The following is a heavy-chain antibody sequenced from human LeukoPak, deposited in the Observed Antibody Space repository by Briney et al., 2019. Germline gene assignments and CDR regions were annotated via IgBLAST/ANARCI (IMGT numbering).Heavy chain of an antibody. CDR3: ARRKYYDSSGYYSLYDAFDI. CDR2: IYPGDSDT. V-gene: IGHV5-51*01. Sequence: GESLKISCEGSGYIFTSYWIGWVRQMPGKGLEWMGIIYPGDSDTRYSPSFQGQVTISADKSISTAYLQWSSLKASDTAMYYCARRKYYDSSGYYSLYDAFDIWGQGTMVTVSS. CDR1: GYIFTSYW. J-gene: IGHJ3*02. D-gene: IGHD3-22*01.